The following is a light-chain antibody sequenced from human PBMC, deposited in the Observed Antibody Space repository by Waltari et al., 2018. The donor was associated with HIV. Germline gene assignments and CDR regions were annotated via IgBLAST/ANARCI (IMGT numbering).Light chain of an antibody. Sequence: QSALTQPRSVSGSPGPSVTISCTGTSTDVGNYNYVSWYQRHPDKAPKLMIFDVNRRPSGVPDRFSGSKSGDTASLTISGLQSEDEADYYCCSYTGSYTFVVFGGGTKLTV. J-gene: IGLJ2*01. CDR2: DVN. CDR1: STDVGNYNY. CDR3: CSYTGSYTFVV. V-gene: IGLV2-11*01.